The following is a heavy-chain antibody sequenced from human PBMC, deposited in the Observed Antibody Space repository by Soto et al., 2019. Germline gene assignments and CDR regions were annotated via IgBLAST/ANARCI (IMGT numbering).Heavy chain of an antibody. CDR2: LIPVFDTP. V-gene: IGHV1-69*01. CDR1: GSFYA. Sequence: VQPVQSGSEVKKPGSSVRISCKTGSFYAVSWVRQAPGQGLEWMGGLIPVFDTPSYAQKFQGRVTITADESESTAYMELTSLSFEDSALYYCASTPVTSRYSYYGMDAWDQGIAVTVSS. CDR3: ASTPVTSRYSYYGMDA. J-gene: IGHJ6*02. D-gene: IGHD2-2*01.